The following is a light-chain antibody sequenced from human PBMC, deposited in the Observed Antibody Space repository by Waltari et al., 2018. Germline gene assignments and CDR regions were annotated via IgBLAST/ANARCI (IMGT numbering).Light chain of an antibody. CDR1: NLGSKT. CDR2: DDN. J-gene: IGLJ3*02. V-gene: IGLV3-21*03. Sequence: SYVLTQTPSVSVAPGKTARITWGGDNLGSKTAHWYQEGPGQAPVVVVFDDNDRPSGIPERFSGSNSGDTATLTISRVEAGDEADYYCQVWDTTPDLNWVFGGGTKLTVL. CDR3: QVWDTTPDLNWV.